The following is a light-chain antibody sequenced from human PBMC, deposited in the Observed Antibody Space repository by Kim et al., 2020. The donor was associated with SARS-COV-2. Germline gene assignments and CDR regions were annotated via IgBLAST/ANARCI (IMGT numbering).Light chain of an antibody. CDR3: QQSYSTPFT. V-gene: IGKV1-39*01. CDR2: AAS. J-gene: IGKJ4*01. CDR1: RSIDTY. Sequence: DIQMTQSPSSLSASVGDRVTITCRASRSIDTYLNWYQQKVGKAPKLLIYAASSLQSGVPSRLSGSGSGTDFTLTISSLQPEDFATYYCQQSYSTPFTFGGGTKVEI.